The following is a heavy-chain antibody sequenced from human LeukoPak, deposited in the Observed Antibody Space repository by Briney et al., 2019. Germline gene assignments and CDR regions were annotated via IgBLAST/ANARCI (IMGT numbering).Heavy chain of an antibody. Sequence: PGRSLRLSCAASGFTFSSYAMHWVRQAPDKGLEWVAVISYDGSNKYYADSVKGRFTISRDNSKNTLYLQMNSLRAEDTAVYYCARDISSDWGQGTLVTVSS. CDR3: ARDISSD. CDR1: GFTFSSYA. J-gene: IGHJ4*02. V-gene: IGHV3-30*04. CDR2: ISYDGSNK. D-gene: IGHD3-3*02.